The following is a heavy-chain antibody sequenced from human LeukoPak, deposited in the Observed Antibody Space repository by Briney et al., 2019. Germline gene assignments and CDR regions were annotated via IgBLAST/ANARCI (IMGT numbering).Heavy chain of an antibody. J-gene: IGHJ6*04. V-gene: IGHV3-11*04. CDR1: GGSFSGYY. CDR3: AELGITMIGGV. CDR2: ISSSGSTI. D-gene: IGHD3-10*02. Sequence: PSETLSLTCADYGGSFSGYYWSWIRQPPGKGLEWVSYISSSGSTIYYADSVKGRFTISRDNAKNSLYLQMNSLRAEDTAVYYCAELGITMIGGVWGKGTTVTISS.